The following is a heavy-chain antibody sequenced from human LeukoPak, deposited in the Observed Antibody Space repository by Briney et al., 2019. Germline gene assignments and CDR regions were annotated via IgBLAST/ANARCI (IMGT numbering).Heavy chain of an antibody. J-gene: IGHJ4*02. V-gene: IGHV3-23*01. CDR2: ISGGGGNT. CDR3: AKALGGYHLDY. CDR1: GFTFSSYG. Sequence: PGGSLRLSCAASGFTFSSYGMSWVRQAPGKGLEWASSISGGGGNTYYADSVKGRFTISRDNSKNTLFLHMNSLRAEDTAVYYCAKALGGYHLDYWGQGTLVTVSS. D-gene: IGHD3-16*01.